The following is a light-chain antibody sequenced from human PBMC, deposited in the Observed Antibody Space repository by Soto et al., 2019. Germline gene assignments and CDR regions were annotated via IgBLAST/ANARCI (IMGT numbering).Light chain of an antibody. V-gene: IGKV3-11*01. CDR2: DAS. J-gene: IGKJ5*01. CDR1: QSVGSY. CDR3: QQRVTSPPMVR. Sequence: ITWTQTKATLSLSHGDRATLSCRASQSVGSYLAWYQQKPGRAPRLIIFDASNRATGIPARFSGSGSGTDFTLTISSFYSEDFAVNYCQQRVTSPPMVRFG.